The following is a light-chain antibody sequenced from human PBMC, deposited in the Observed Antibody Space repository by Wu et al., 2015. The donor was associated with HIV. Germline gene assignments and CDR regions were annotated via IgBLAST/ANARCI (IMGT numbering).Light chain of an antibody. CDR3: QQYDSSIT. J-gene: IGKJ5*01. CDR2: GAS. V-gene: IGKV3-20*01. CDR1: QSVRNNY. Sequence: ENVLTQSPGTLSLSPGERAILSCKASQSVRNNYFAWFQQRPGQAPRLLIYGASNRATGTPDRFSGSGSGTDSTLTITRLEPQDFAVYYCQQYDSSITFGQGTRLDIK.